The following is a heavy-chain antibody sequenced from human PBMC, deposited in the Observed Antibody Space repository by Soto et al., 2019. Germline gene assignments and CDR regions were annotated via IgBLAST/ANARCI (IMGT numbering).Heavy chain of an antibody. V-gene: IGHV4-31*03. CDR2: IYYSGST. CDR1: GGSISRGGYY. CDR3: ARSVFP. Sequence: QVQLQESGPGLVKPSQTLSLTCTVSGGSISRGGYYWNWIRQHPGKGLEWIGYIYYSGSTYYNPSLKSGVSISVDTSKNHFSLKLTSVTAADAAVYYCARSVFPWGRGTLVTVSS. J-gene: IGHJ5*02.